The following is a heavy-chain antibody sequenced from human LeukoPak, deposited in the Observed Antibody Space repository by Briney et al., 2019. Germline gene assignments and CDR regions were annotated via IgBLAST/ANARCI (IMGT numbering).Heavy chain of an antibody. V-gene: IGHV4-30-2*01. Sequence: PSETLFLTCAVSGGSISSGGYSWSWIRQPPGKGLEWIGYIYHSGSTYYNPSLKSRVTISVDRSKNQFSLKLSSVTAADTAVYYCASGYCSGGSCYPFDYWGQGTLVTVSS. J-gene: IGHJ4*02. CDR3: ASGYCSGGSCYPFDY. CDR1: GGSISSGGYS. CDR2: IYHSGST. D-gene: IGHD2-15*01.